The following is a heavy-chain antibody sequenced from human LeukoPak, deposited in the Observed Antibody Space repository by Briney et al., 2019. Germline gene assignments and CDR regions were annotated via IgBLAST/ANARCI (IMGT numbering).Heavy chain of an antibody. J-gene: IGHJ4*02. CDR3: AREYSSNWYPFDY. D-gene: IGHD6-13*01. V-gene: IGHV3-21*01. CDR2: ISSSSSYI. CDR1: GFTFSSYS. Sequence: GGSLRLSCEVSGFTFSSYSMNWVRQAPGKGLEWVSSISSSSSYIYYADSVKGRFSISRDNAKNLVYLQMDSLRAEDTAEYYCAREYSSNWYPFDYWGQGILVTVSS.